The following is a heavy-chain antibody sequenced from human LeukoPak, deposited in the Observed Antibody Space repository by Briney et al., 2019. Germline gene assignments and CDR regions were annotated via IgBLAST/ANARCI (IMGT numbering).Heavy chain of an antibody. V-gene: IGHV3-23*01. Sequence: PGGSLRLSCAASGFTFSSYAMSWVRQAPGKGLEWVSAISASGGSTYYADSVKGRFTISRDNPKNTRYLQMNSLRAEDTAVYYCAKVGVPFDSWGQGTLVTVSS. J-gene: IGHJ4*02. CDR2: ISASGGST. CDR3: AKVGVPFDS. CDR1: GFTFSSYA. D-gene: IGHD2-8*01.